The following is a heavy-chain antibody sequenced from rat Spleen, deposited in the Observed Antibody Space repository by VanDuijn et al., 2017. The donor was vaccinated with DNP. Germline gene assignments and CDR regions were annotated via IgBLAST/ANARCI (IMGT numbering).Heavy chain of an antibody. Sequence: QVQLKESGPGLVQPSQTLSLTCTVSGFSLTNYHVDWVRQPPGKGLEWIAAVSSGGSTYYNSALKSRLSISRDTSKSQVFLKMNSLQTEDTAMYFCARDGQWDYLDYWGQGVMVTVAS. D-gene: IGHD1-1*01. CDR1: GFSLTNYH. V-gene: IGHV2S12*01. J-gene: IGHJ2*01. CDR3: ARDGQWDYLDY. CDR2: VSSGGST.